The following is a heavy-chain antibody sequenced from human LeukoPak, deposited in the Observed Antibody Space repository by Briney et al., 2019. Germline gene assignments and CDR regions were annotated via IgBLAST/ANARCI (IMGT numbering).Heavy chain of an antibody. CDR2: ISWNSGSL. J-gene: IGHJ4*02. V-gene: IGHV3-9*03. CDR1: GFTFDDYA. D-gene: IGHD6-6*01. Sequence: SLKISCAASGFTFDDYAMHWVRQAPGKGLEWVSGISWNSGSLGYADSVKGRFTISRDNAENSLYLQMNSLRAEDVALYYCAKGGMDSSSAFDYWGQGTLVTVSS. CDR3: AKGGMDSSSAFDY.